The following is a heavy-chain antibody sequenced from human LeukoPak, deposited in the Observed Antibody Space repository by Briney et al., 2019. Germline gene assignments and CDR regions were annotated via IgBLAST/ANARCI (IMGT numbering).Heavy chain of an antibody. CDR3: ARDLPVGATRPSGMRDY. CDR2: ISSSGSTI. J-gene: IGHJ4*02. V-gene: IGHV3-48*03. D-gene: IGHD1-26*01. Sequence: GGSLRLSCAASGFTFRSYEMNWVRQAPGKRVEWVSYISSSGSTIYYTDSVKGRFTISRDNAKNSLYLQMNSLRAEDTAVYYCARDLPVGATRPSGMRDYWGQGTLVTVSS. CDR1: GFTFRSYE.